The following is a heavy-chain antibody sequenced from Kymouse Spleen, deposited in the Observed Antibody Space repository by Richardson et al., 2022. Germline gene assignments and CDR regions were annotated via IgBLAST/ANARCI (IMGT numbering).Heavy chain of an antibody. CDR3: ARDEPLRITGTTRDYYYGMDV. CDR1: GGSISSSNW. J-gene: IGHJ6*02. Sequence: QVQLQESGPGLVKPSGTLSLTCAVSGGSISSSNWWSWVRQPPGKGLEWIGEIYHSGSTNYNPSLKSRVTISVDKSKNQFSLKLSSVTAADTAVYYCARDEPLRITGTTRDYYYGMDVWGQGTTVTVSS. CDR2: IYHSGST. D-gene: IGHD1-7*01. V-gene: IGHV4-4*02.